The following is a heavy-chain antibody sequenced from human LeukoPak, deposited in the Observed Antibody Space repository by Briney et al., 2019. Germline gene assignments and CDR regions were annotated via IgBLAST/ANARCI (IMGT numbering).Heavy chain of an antibody. Sequence: SETLSLTCTVSGGSVSNSLYYWSWIRQPPGKGLEWIGYIYYNGDTNYNPSLKSRVIISIDTSSNQFSLRLNSMTAADTAVYYCARVLRAASWRSYDYWGQGSLVTVSS. V-gene: IGHV4-61*01. CDR2: IYYNGDT. CDR1: GGSVSNSLYY. D-gene: IGHD5-18*01. J-gene: IGHJ4*02. CDR3: ARVLRAASWRSYDY.